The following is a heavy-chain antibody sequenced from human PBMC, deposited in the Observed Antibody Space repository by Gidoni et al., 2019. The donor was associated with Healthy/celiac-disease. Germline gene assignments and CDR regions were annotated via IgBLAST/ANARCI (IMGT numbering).Heavy chain of an antibody. CDR2: ISDYNGNT. J-gene: IGHJ6*04. CDR3: ARDGYRGSGSNYYYYGMDV. Sequence: QVQLVQSGAEVKKPVASVKVSCQASGYTFTSYGISWVRQAPGQGLEWMGWISDYNGNTNYAQKLQGRVTMTTDTSTSTAYMELRSLRSDDTAVYYCARDGYRGSGSNYYYYGMDVWGKGTTVTVSS. D-gene: IGHD3-10*01. CDR1: GYTFTSYG. V-gene: IGHV1-18*01.